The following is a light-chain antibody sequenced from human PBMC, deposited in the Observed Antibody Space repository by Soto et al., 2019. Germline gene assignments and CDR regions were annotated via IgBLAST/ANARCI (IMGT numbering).Light chain of an antibody. CDR1: QSVSNY. Sequence: EIVMTQSTATLSVSPGERATLSCRASQSVSNYLAWYQHKPGQAPRLLIYDASNRATGIPARFSGSGSGADFTLTISSLEPEDFAVYYCQQRSNWPPPITFGQGTRLEIK. CDR3: QQRSNWPPPIT. J-gene: IGKJ5*01. V-gene: IGKV3-11*01. CDR2: DAS.